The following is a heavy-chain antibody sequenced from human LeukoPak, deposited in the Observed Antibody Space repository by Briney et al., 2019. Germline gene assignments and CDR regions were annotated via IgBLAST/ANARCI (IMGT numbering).Heavy chain of an antibody. V-gene: IGHV4-59*05. CDR2: ISYSGST. CDR1: GGSISSYY. CDR3: SRLLGATRRYFDY. Sequence: SETLSLTCTVSGGSISSYYWSWIRQPPGKGLEWIGSISYSGSTYYNPSLKSRVTISVDTSMNQFSLKLSSVTAADTAVYYFSRLLGATRRYFDYWGQGALVTVSS. D-gene: IGHD1-26*01. J-gene: IGHJ4*02.